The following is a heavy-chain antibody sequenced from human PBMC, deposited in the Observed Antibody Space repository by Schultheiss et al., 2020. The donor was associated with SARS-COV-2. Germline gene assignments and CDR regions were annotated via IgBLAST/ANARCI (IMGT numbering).Heavy chain of an antibody. V-gene: IGHV4-34*01. CDR2: IYYSGST. J-gene: IGHJ4*02. D-gene: IGHD3-22*01. CDR1: GGSFSGYY. Sequence: SQTLSLTCAVYGGSFSGYYWGWIRQPPGKGLEWIGSIYYSGSTYYNPSLKSRVTISVDTSKNQFSLKLSSVTAADTAVYYCTGGYYYDSSGPLNYWGQGTLVTVSS. CDR3: TGGYYYDSSGPLNY.